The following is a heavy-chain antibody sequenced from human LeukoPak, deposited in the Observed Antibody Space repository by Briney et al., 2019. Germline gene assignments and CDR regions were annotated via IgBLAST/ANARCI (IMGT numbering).Heavy chain of an antibody. Sequence: HPGGSLRLSCSASGFTFTNYAMNWVRQAPGKGLEWVAVISYDGSNKYYADSVKGRFTISRDNSKNTLYLQMNSLRAEDTAVYYCARDQSPYYPNWFDPWGQGTLVTVSS. V-gene: IGHV3-30-3*01. CDR1: GFTFTNYA. CDR2: ISYDGSNK. D-gene: IGHD3-10*01. J-gene: IGHJ5*02. CDR3: ARDQSPYYPNWFDP.